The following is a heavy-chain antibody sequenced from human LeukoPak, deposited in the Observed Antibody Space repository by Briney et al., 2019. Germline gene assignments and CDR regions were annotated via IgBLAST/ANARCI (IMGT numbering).Heavy chain of an antibody. Sequence: SETLSLTCAVSGGSISSGGFSWGWIRQPPGKGLEWIGNIYFTGSSYYNPSLLRRVTISVDTSKNQCSLELGSVTAADTAVYYCARAPTRSSDAVTGYLFDSWGHGTLVTVSS. CDR2: IYFTGSS. CDR3: ARAPTRSSDAVTGYLFDS. CDR1: GGSISSGGFS. D-gene: IGHD2-21*02. V-gene: IGHV4-39*07. J-gene: IGHJ4*01.